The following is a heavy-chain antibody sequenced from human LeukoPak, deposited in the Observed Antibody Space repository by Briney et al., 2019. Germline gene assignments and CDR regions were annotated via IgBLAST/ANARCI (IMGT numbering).Heavy chain of an antibody. D-gene: IGHD2-15*01. CDR3: ARDSKSLGVVVVAASYFFDY. CDR2: INPSGGST. J-gene: IGHJ4*02. Sequence: QAPGQGLEWMGIINPSGGSTDYAQKFQGRVTMTRDTSTSTVYMELSSLRAEDTAVYYCARDSKSLGVVVVAASYFFDYWGQGTLVTVSS. V-gene: IGHV1-46*01.